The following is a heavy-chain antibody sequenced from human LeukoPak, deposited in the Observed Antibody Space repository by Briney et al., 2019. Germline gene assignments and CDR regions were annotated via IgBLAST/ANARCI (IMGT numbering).Heavy chain of an antibody. V-gene: IGHV4-61*08. CDR1: GGSISSGGYY. CDR3: AGGASFGEFYAFDI. CDR2: IYYSGST. D-gene: IGHD3-10*01. Sequence: SETLSLTCTVSGGSISSGGYYWSWIRQHPGKGLEWIGYIYYSGSTNYNPSLKSRVTISVDTSKNQFSLKLSSVTAADTAVYYCAGGASFGEFYAFDIWGQGTMVTVSS. J-gene: IGHJ3*02.